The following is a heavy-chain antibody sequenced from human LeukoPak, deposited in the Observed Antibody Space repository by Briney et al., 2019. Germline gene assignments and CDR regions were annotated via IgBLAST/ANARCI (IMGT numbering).Heavy chain of an antibody. D-gene: IGHD2-21*02. CDR2: ISGSGGST. Sequence: GGSLRLSCAASGFTFSSYAMSWVRQAPGKGLEWVSAISGSGGSTYYADSVKGRFTISRDNSKDTLYLQMNSLRAEDTAVYYCAKSLAYCGGDCPWYFDLWGRGTLVTVSS. J-gene: IGHJ2*01. V-gene: IGHV3-23*01. CDR3: AKSLAYCGGDCPWYFDL. CDR1: GFTFSSYA.